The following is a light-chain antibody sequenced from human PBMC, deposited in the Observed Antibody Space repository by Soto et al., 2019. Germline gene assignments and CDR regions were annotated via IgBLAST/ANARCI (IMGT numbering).Light chain of an antibody. CDR1: SSNIGAGYD. J-gene: IGLJ2*01. CDR2: GNN. V-gene: IGLV1-40*01. Sequence: QSVLTQPPSVSGAAGQRVTISCTGRSSNIGAGYDVHWYQQLPGAAPRLLIFGNNNRPSGVPDRFSGSKSGTSASLAITGLQPEDEADYYCQSYDSSLNGLLFGGGTKLTVL. CDR3: QSYDSSLNGLL.